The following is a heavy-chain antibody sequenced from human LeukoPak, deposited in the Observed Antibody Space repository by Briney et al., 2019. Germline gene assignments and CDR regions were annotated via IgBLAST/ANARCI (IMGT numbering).Heavy chain of an antibody. V-gene: IGHV3-21*01. D-gene: IGHD3-3*01. CDR3: ARDGTIFGVVASWFDP. CDR2: ISSSSSYI. CDR1: GFTFSAYA. J-gene: IGHJ5*02. Sequence: GGSLRLSCAASGFTFSAYAMNWVRQAPGKGLEWVSSISSSSSYIYYADSVKGRFTISRDNAKNSLYLQMNSLRAEDTAVYYCARDGTIFGVVASWFDPWGQGTLVTVSS.